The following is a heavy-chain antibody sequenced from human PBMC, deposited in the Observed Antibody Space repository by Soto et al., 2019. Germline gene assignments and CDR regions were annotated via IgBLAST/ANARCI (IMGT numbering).Heavy chain of an antibody. J-gene: IGHJ4*02. CDR3: ARAIRRGGGFDY. D-gene: IGHD3-10*01. Sequence: QVQLQESGPGLVKPSETLSLTCTVSGGSISSYYWCWIGQPPGKGLEWIGYIYHRGTTNYSPSLKSRVTISADMSKNQCSLKLSSVTAADTAVYYCARAIRRGGGFDYWGQGTLVTVSS. CDR2: IYHRGTT. CDR1: GGSISSYY. V-gene: IGHV4-59*01.